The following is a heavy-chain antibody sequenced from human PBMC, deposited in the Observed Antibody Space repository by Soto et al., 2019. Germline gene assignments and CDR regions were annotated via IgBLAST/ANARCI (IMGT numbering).Heavy chain of an antibody. D-gene: IGHD4-17*01. J-gene: IGHJ6*02. Sequence: PGESLKISCTASGFTFGDYAMSWVRQAPGKVLEWVGFIRSKAYGGTTEYAASVKGRFTISRDDSKSIAYLQMNSLKTEDTAVYYCTRDDARDYGGYYYYGMDVWGQGXTVTVSS. CDR2: IRSKAYGGTT. CDR3: TRDDARDYGGYYYYGMDV. CDR1: GFTFGDYA. V-gene: IGHV3-49*04.